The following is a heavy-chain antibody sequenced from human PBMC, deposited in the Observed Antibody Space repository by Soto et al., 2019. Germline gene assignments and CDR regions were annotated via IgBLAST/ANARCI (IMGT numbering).Heavy chain of an antibody. CDR2: ISAYNGNT. D-gene: IGHD6-19*01. Sequence: GASVKVSCKACGYSFTSYGISWVRQAPGQGLEWMGWISAYNGNTNYAQKLQGRVTMTTDTSTSTAYMELRSLRADDTAVYYCARDTRIAVAGKRYYGMDVWGQGTTVTVSS. CDR1: GYSFTSYG. V-gene: IGHV1-18*01. CDR3: ARDTRIAVAGKRYYGMDV. J-gene: IGHJ6*02.